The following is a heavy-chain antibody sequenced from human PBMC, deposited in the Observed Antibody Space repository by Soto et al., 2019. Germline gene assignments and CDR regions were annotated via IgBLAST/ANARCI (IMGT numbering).Heavy chain of an antibody. D-gene: IGHD2-15*01. J-gene: IGHJ6*03. CDR1: GGSISSGGYY. Sequence: SETLSLTCTVSGGSISSGGYYWSWIRQHPGKGLEWIGYIYYSGSTYYNPSLKSRVTISVDTSKNQFSLKLSSVTAADTAVYYCARAGKSVVVVAAIQVSSYYYYMDVWGKGTTVTVSS. CDR3: ARAGKSVVVVAAIQVSSYYYYMDV. CDR2: IYYSGST. V-gene: IGHV4-31*03.